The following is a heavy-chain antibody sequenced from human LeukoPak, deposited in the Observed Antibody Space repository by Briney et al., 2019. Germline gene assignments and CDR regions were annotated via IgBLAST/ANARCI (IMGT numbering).Heavy chain of an antibody. CDR3: ARDQDYGGNPGAFDI. CDR1: GFTFDNFA. D-gene: IGHD4-23*01. V-gene: IGHV3-9*01. CDR2: ITWNSRVK. Sequence: GGSLRLSCAASGFTFDNFAMHWVRQAPGKGLEWVSGITWNSRVKTYTPSVKGRFTISRDNAKNSLDLQMNSLRAEDTAVYYCARDQDYGGNPGAFDIWGQGTMVTVSS. J-gene: IGHJ3*02.